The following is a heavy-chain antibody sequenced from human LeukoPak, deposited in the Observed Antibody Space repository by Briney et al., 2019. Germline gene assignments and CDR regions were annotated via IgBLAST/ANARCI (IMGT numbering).Heavy chain of an antibody. CDR3: AREPTTVTTPFDY. V-gene: IGHV1-8*01. Sequence: ASVKVSCKASGYTFTSYDINWVRQATGQGLEWMGWMNPNSGNTGYAQKFQGRVTMTRNTSISTAYMELRSLRSDDTAVYYCAREPTTVTTPFDYWGQGTLVTVSS. D-gene: IGHD4-17*01. CDR2: MNPNSGNT. CDR1: GYTFTSYD. J-gene: IGHJ4*02.